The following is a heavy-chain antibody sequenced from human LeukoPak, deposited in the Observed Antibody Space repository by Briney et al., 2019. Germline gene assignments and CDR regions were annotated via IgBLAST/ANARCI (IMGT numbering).Heavy chain of an antibody. CDR2: TYGGGTT. CDR3: TRESPTTVTFFDD. J-gene: IGHJ4*02. V-gene: IGHV3-66*01. CDR1: GFTVSNNH. Sequence: PGGSLRLSCTASGFTVSNNHMTWVRQAPGKGLEWVSVTYGGGTTYYAGFVKARFTMSRDNAKNTLYLQMNSLSAEDTAVYYCTRESPTTVTFFDDWGQGTLVNVS. D-gene: IGHD4-17*01.